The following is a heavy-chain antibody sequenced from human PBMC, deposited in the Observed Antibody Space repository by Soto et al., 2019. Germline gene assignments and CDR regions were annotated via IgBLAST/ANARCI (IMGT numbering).Heavy chain of an antibody. CDR2: INSDGSST. V-gene: IGHV3-74*01. CDR3: ARAHNYGFDV. J-gene: IGHJ6*02. CDR1: GFKFSSYW. Sequence: EVQLVESGGGLVQPGGSLRLSCAASGFKFSSYWMHWVRQAPGKGLVWVSRINSDGSSTTYADSVKGRFTISRDNAKNTLHLQLNSLRAEYTALRYCARAHNYGFDVWGQGTTVTVS.